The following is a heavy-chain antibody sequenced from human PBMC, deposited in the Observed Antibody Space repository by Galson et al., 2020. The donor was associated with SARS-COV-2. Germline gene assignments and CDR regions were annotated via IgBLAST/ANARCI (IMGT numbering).Heavy chain of an antibody. CDR3: ARDLSDHDIVTGYYTLDY. J-gene: IGHJ4*02. V-gene: IGHV3-48*01. CDR1: GFTFSSYS. CDR2: LRSSSSPI. D-gene: IGHD3-9*01. Sequence: AGSLRLSCAASGFTFSSYSMNWVRQAPGKGLEWVSYLRSSSSPIYYADSVKGRFTISRDNAKNSLYLQMNSLRAEDTAVYYCARDLSDHDIVTGYYTLDYWGQGTLVSVSS.